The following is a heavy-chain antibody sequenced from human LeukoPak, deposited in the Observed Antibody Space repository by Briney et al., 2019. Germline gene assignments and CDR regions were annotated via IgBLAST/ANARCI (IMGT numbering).Heavy chain of an antibody. J-gene: IGHJ4*02. CDR2: IYYSGST. CDR1: GGSISTSSFY. D-gene: IGHD2-2*01. V-gene: IGHV4-39*01. Sequence: SETLSLTCTVSGGSISTSSFYFGWIRQPPGKGLEWIGVIYYSGSTYYNPSLKSRVTISVDTSKNQFSLKLSPVTAADTAVYFCASDCSSTSCYARYYFDNWGQGTLVTVSS. CDR3: ASDCSSTSCYARYYFDN.